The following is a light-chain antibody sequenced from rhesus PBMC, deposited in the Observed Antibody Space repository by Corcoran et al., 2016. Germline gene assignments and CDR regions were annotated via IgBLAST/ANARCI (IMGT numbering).Light chain of an antibody. CDR2: YAS. CDR1: QSVRSN. Sequence: EIVMTQSPATLSLSPGDRATLSCRASQSVRSNLVWYQQKPGQAPRLLIYYASNRATGIPDRVSGSGSGTDFTLTISSLEPEDVGVYYCQQYKNWYSFGQGTKVEIK. J-gene: IGKJ2*01. V-gene: IGKV3-35*01. CDR3: QQYKNWYS.